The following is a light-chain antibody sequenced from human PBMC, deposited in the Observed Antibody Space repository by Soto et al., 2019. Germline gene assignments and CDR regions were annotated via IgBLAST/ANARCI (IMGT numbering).Light chain of an antibody. CDR2: DAN. V-gene: IGLV2-11*01. Sequence: QSVLTQARSVSGSPGQSVTISCTGTSSDVGGYNFVSWYQHHPGKAPNLLIYDANKRPSGVPDRFSGSKSGNTASLTISGLQAEDEADYFCCSYAGGYTFVFGTGTKVTVL. CDR1: SSDVGGYNF. CDR3: CSYAGGYTFV. J-gene: IGLJ1*01.